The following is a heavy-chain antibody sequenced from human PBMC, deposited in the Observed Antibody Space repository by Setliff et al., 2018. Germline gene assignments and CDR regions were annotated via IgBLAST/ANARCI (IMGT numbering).Heavy chain of an antibody. CDR2: INHRGST. J-gene: IGHJ4*02. CDR3: ARAGLAAAGRKGVFDH. CDR1: GDSFSDYY. Sequence: PSETLSLTCAVYGDSFSDYYWSWIRQPPGKGLEWIEEINHRGSTNYSPSLKSRVSISLDTSKNQFSLKLISVTAADTAVYYCARAGLAAAGRKGVFDHWGQGTLVTVSS. D-gene: IGHD6-25*01. V-gene: IGHV4-34*01.